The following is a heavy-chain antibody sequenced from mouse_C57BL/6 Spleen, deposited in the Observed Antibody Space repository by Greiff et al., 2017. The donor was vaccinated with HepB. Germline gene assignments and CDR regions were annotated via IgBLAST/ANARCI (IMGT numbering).Heavy chain of an antibody. CDR3: ARGGKGTPEGYFDY. CDR1: GYTFTSYW. CDR2: IHPNSGST. V-gene: IGHV1-64*01. D-gene: IGHD3-3*01. Sequence: QVQLQQSGAELVKPGASVKLSCKASGYTFTSYWMHWVKQRPGQGLEWIGMIHPNSGSTNYNEKFKSKATLTVDKSSSTAYMQLSSLTSEDSAVYYCARGGKGTPEGYFDYWGQGTTLTVSS. J-gene: IGHJ2*01.